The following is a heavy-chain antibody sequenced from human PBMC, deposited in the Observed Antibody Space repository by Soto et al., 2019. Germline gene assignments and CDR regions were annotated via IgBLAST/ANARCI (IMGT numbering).Heavy chain of an antibody. CDR1: GGSFSGYY. D-gene: IGHD1-7*01. J-gene: IGHJ4*02. CDR3: ARGYDWNFAF. Sequence: PSETLSLTCAVYGGSFSGYYWSWVRQPPDKGLKWIGEINHRGSTNYNPSLKSRVTISVDTSKNQFSLNLSSVIAADTAVYYCARGYDWNFAFWGQGTLVTVSS. V-gene: IGHV4-34*01. CDR2: INHRGST.